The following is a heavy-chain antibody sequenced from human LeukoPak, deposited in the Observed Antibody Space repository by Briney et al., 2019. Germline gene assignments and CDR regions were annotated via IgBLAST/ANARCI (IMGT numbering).Heavy chain of an antibody. CDR3: AREGGGYSRVYYFDY. Sequence: GGSLRLSCAASGFTFSSYAMHWVRQAPGKGPEWVAVISYDGSNIYYADSVKGRFTISRDNSKNTLYLQMNSLRPEDTAVYYCAREGGGYSRVYYFDYWGQGTLVTVSS. D-gene: IGHD4-23*01. CDR1: GFTFSSYA. V-gene: IGHV3-30-3*01. J-gene: IGHJ4*02. CDR2: ISYDGSNI.